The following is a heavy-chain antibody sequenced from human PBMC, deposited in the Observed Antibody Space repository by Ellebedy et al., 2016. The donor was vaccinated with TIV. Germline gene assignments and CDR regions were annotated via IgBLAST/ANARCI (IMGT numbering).Heavy chain of an antibody. CDR2: IHYSGGT. V-gene: IGHV4-59*01. Sequence: SETLSLTCTVSGGSISSYYWSWIRQPPGKGLKWIGYIHYSGGTNYNPSLESRVTISVDTSKNQFSLKLSSVTAADTAVYYCARNPRGSYPFDYWGQGTLVTVSS. J-gene: IGHJ4*02. CDR3: ARNPRGSYPFDY. D-gene: IGHD1-26*01. CDR1: GGSISSYY.